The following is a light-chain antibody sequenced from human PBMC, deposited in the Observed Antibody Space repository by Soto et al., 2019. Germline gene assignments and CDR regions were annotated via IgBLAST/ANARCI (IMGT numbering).Light chain of an antibody. CDR3: QQRGNWPPLT. V-gene: IGKV3-11*01. J-gene: IGKJ4*01. CDR2: DAS. CDR1: QSVSSY. Sequence: EIVLTQSPATLSLSPGERATLSCRASQSVSSYLAWYQQKPGQAPRLLIYDASNRATGIPTRFSGSWSGTDFTLTISSLEPEDSAVYYCQQRGNWPPLTFGGGTKVEIK.